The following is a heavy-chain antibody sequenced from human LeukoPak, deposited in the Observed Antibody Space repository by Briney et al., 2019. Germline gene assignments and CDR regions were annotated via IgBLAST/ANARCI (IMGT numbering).Heavy chain of an antibody. Sequence: GGSLRLSCAASGFTFSSCGFNWVRQAPGKGLEWVSSIGPTGTDRYYADSVRGRLTISRDNAKNSMYLQMDSLRDEDTAVYYCATETIGRHYDYWGQGTLLTVSS. D-gene: IGHD1-14*01. J-gene: IGHJ4*02. CDR1: GFTFSSCG. V-gene: IGHV3-21*01. CDR2: IGPTGTDR. CDR3: ATETIGRHYDY.